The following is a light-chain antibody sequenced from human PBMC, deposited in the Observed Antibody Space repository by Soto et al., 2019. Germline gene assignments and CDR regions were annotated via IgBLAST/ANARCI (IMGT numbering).Light chain of an antibody. J-gene: IGLJ1*01. CDR1: SSDVGNYNR. V-gene: IGLV2-18*02. CDR3: SAYTSSSTV. CDR2: EVS. Sequence: QSALTQPPSVCVSPGQSVTISCTGTSSDVGNYNRVSWYQQPPGTAPKLMIYEVSNRPSGIPDRFSGSKSGNTASLTISGLQAEDEADYYCSAYTSSSTVFGTGTKLTVL.